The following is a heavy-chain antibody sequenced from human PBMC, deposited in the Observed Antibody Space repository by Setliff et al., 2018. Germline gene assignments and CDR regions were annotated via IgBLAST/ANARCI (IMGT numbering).Heavy chain of an antibody. CDR2: ISAYTGNT. J-gene: IGHJ6*02. CDR3: VRDRTAYSYGLDV. V-gene: IGHV1-18*01. Sequence: ASVKVSCKASGYTFRQSIVSWVRQAPGQGLEWLGWISAYTGNTYSAQKFQGRLTMTTDTSTTTAYMELRSLRSADAAVYYCVRDRTAYSYGLDVWGQGTTVTVSS. D-gene: IGHD5-18*01. CDR1: GYTFRQSI.